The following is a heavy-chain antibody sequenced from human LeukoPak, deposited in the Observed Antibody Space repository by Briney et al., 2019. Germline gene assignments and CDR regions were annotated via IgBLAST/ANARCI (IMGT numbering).Heavy chain of an antibody. V-gene: IGHV5-51*01. CDR1: GYTFTNYY. CDR2: ISPGDSDA. Sequence: GESLKISCKGSGYTFTNYYIGWVRQTPGKGLEWMGIISPGDSDARYSPSFQGQVTISADKSISTAYLRWSSLKASDTAMYYCARHPDCTRTSCYVDYYGMDVWGQGTTVTVSS. J-gene: IGHJ6*02. D-gene: IGHD2-2*01. CDR3: ARHPDCTRTSCYVDYYGMDV.